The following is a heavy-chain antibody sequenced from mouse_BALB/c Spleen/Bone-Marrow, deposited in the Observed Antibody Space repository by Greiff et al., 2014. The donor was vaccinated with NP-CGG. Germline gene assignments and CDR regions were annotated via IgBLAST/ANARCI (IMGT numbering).Heavy chain of an antibody. J-gene: IGHJ4*01. Sequence: EVQGVESGGGLVKPGGSLKLSCAASGFAFSSYDMSWVRQTPEKRLEWVATISSGGSYTYYPDSVKGRFTISRDNARNTLYLQMSSLRSEDTALYYCARVLRVYAMDYWGQGTSVTASS. CDR1: GFAFSSYD. D-gene: IGHD2-4*01. CDR2: ISSGGSYT. V-gene: IGHV5-9*02. CDR3: ARVLRVYAMDY.